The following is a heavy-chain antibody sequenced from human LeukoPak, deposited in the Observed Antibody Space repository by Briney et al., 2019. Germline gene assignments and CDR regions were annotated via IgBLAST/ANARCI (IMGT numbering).Heavy chain of an antibody. CDR2: IYTSGGT. D-gene: IGHD3-10*01. V-gene: IGHV4-61*02. Sequence: SETLSLTCTVSGGSICSGSYYWSWIRQPGGKGLEWIGRIYTSGGTNYNPSLKSRVTISVDTSKNQFSLKLSSVTAADTAVYYCAREAPPPYYYGSGSYLFDYWGQGTLVTVSS. CDR1: GGSICSGSYY. J-gene: IGHJ4*02. CDR3: AREAPPPYYYGSGSYLFDY.